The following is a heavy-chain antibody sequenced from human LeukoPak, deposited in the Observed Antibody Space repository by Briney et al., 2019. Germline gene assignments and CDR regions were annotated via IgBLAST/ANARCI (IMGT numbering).Heavy chain of an antibody. J-gene: IGHJ5*02. Sequence: PSETLSLTCAVYGGSFSGYYWSWIRQPPGKGLEWIGEINHSGSTNYNPSLKSRVTISVDTSKNQFSLKLSSVTAADTAVYYCARSYGSGSYYLMNWFDPWGQGTLVTVSS. CDR3: ARSYGSGSYYLMNWFDP. D-gene: IGHD3-10*01. CDR1: GGSFSGYY. CDR2: INHSGST. V-gene: IGHV4-34*01.